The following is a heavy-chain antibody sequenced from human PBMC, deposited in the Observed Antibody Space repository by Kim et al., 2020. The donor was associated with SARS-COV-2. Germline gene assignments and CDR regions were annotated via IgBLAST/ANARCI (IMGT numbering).Heavy chain of an antibody. J-gene: IGHJ4*02. Sequence: GGSLRLSCAASGFTFSSYGMHWVRQAPGKGLEWVAVISFDASSKYYADSVKGRFTISGDNSKNTLYLQMNSLRAEDTAVYYCAKDREYSYGLFDYWGQGTLVTVSS. CDR1: GFTFSSYG. CDR2: ISFDASSK. D-gene: IGHD5-18*01. V-gene: IGHV3-30*18. CDR3: AKDREYSYGLFDY.